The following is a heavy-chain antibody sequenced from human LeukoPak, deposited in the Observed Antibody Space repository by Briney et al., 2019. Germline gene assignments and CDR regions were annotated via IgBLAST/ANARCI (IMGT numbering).Heavy chain of an antibody. CDR3: ARDRAPGYYGSGSYFDY. CDR2: INPSGGST. V-gene: IGHV1-46*01. CDR1: GYTFTSYY. Sequence: ASVKVSCKASGYTFTSYYMHWVRQAPGQGLEWMGIINPSGGSTSYAQKFQGRVTITADEPTSTAYMELSSLRSEDTAVYYCARDRAPGYYGSGSYFDYWGQGTLVTVSS. D-gene: IGHD3-10*01. J-gene: IGHJ4*02.